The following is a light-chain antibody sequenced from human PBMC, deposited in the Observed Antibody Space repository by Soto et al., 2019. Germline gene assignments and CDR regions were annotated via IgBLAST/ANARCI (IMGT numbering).Light chain of an antibody. CDR1: SGHSSYA. Sequence: QAVVTQPPSASASLGASVRLTCTLNSGHSSYAIAWHQQQPEKGPQYLMKINSDGSHSKGGGIPDRFSGSSSGAERYLTISSLQSEDEDDYYCQAWGTGMVFGGGTKLTVL. CDR2: INSDGSH. V-gene: IGLV4-69*01. CDR3: QAWGTGMV. J-gene: IGLJ2*01.